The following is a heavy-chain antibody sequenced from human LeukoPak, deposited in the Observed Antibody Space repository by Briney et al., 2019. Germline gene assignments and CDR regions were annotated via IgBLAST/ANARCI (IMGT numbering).Heavy chain of an antibody. CDR1: GGSISSGGYY. V-gene: IGHV4-31*03. CDR3: ARDRLLWFGENYYYGMDV. D-gene: IGHD3-10*01. CDR2: IYYSGST. J-gene: IGHJ6*02. Sequence: SETLSLTCTVSGGSISSGGYYWSWIRQHAGKGLEWIGYIYYSGSTYYNPSLKSRVTISVDTSKNQFSLKLSFVTAADTAVYYCARDRLLWFGENYYYGMDVWGQGTTVTVSS.